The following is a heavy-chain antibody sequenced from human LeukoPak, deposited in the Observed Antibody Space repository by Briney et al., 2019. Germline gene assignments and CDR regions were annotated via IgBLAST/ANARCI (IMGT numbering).Heavy chain of an antibody. CDR2: ISAYNGNT. CDR3: ARGGSTTVTTFYFQH. J-gene: IGHJ1*01. V-gene: IGHV1-18*01. Sequence: GASVKVSCKASGYTFTSYGIGWGRQAPGQGLEWMGWISAYNGNTNYAQKLQGRVTMTTDTSTSTAYMELRSLRSDDTAVYYCARGGSTTVTTFYFQHWGQGTLVTVSS. D-gene: IGHD4-17*01. CDR1: GYTFTSYG.